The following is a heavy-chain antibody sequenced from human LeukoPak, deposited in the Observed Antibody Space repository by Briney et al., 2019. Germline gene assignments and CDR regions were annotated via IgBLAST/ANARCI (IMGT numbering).Heavy chain of an antibody. V-gene: IGHV3-64*01. CDR3: ARDWRMDV. CDR1: VFTFSYSA. J-gene: IGHJ6*02. Sequence: GGSLRLSRAAPVFTFSYSATYSVRPTPEKGLEYVSANSSNGGSTHYANSVKGRFTISRDNSNNTLYLQMGSPRGEDMAVYYCARDWRMDVWGQGTTVTVSS. CDR2: NSSNGGST.